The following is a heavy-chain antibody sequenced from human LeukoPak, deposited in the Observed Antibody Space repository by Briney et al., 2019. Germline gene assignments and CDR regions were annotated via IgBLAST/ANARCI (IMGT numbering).Heavy chain of an antibody. V-gene: IGHV4-34*01. D-gene: IGHD2-15*01. CDR3: ARGYCSGGSCQNFDY. CDR2: INHSGST. J-gene: IGHJ4*02. CDR1: GGSFSGYY. Sequence: SETLSLTCAVYGGSFSGYYWSWIRQPPGKGLEWIGEINHSGSTNYNPSLKSRVTISVGTSKNQFSLKLSSVTAADTAVYYCARGYCSGGSCQNFDYRGQGTLVTVSS.